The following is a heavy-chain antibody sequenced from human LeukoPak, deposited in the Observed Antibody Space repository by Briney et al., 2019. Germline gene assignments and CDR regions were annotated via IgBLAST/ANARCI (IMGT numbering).Heavy chain of an antibody. V-gene: IGHV4-34*01. J-gene: IGHJ5*02. CDR1: GGSFSGYY. CDR3: ARGRITIFGTRWFDP. D-gene: IGHD3-3*01. CDR2: INHSGST. Sequence: SETLSLTCAVYGGSFSGYYWSWIRQPPGKGLEWIGEINHSGSTNYNPSLKSRVTISVDTSKNQFTLKLSSVTAADTAVYYCARGRITIFGTRWFDPWGQGTLVTVSS.